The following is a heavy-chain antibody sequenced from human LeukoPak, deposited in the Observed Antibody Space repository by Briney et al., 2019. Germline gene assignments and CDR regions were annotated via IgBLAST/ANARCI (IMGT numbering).Heavy chain of an antibody. CDR1: GSTFIESW. Sequence: GGSLRLSCAASGSTFIESWMTWVRQAPGKGLEWVANIKHDGSENYYVDSVKGRFTISRDNARNSLSLQMNSLRAEDTAVYYCAKYHYGSGTSLGYWGQGTLVTVSS. CDR2: IKHDGSEN. J-gene: IGHJ4*02. CDR3: AKYHYGSGTSLGY. D-gene: IGHD3-10*01. V-gene: IGHV3-7*01.